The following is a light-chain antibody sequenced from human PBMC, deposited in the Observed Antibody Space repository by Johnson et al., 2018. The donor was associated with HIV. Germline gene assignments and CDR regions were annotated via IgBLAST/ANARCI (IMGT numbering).Light chain of an antibody. V-gene: IGLV1-51*01. J-gene: IGLJ1*01. CDR1: SSNVGSSF. CDR3: GTWDSSLSAGV. CDR2: DNN. Sequence: QAVLTQPPSVSAAPGQTVTISCSGSSSNVGSSFVSWYRQVPGTAPKLLIYDNNKRPSGIPGRFSGSKSGPSATLGITGLQTGDEADYYCGTWDSSLSAGVVGTGTKVTVL.